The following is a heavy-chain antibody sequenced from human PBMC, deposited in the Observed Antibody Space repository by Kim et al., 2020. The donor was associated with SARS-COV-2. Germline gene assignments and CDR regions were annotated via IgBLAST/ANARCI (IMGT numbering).Heavy chain of an antibody. D-gene: IGHD3-9*01. CDR3: ARDRYDILTGYYKGDY. CDR1: GFTFSSYW. J-gene: IGHJ4*02. Sequence: GGSLRLSCATSGFTFSSYWMHWVRQAPGKGLVWVSRINSDGSSTSYADSVKGRFTISRDNAKNTLYLQMNSLRAEDTAVYYCARDRYDILTGYYKGDYWGQGTLVTVSS. V-gene: IGHV3-74*01. CDR2: INSDGSST.